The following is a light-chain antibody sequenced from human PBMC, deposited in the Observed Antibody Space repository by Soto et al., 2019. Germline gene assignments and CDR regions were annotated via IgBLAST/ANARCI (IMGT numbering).Light chain of an antibody. V-gene: IGKV3-11*01. CDR2: DTS. Sequence: EIVLTQSPATLSLSPGERATLSCRASQTVGSYLAWFRQTPGQTPRLLIYDTSIRATGVPARFSGSGSGTDFTLTISSLEAEDFAIYYCQQYNSYSWTFGQGTKVDIK. CDR1: QTVGSY. CDR3: QQYNSYSWT. J-gene: IGKJ1*01.